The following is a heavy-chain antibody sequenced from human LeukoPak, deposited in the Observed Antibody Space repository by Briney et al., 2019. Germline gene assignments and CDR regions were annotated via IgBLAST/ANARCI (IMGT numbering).Heavy chain of an antibody. CDR1: GYTFAGYY. Sequence: ASVKVSCKASGYTFAGYYMHWVRQAPGQGLEWMGWINPNSGGTNYAQKFQGRVTMTRDTSISTAYMELSRLRSDDTAVYYCARDYSGCSSGWYDYWGQGTLVTVSS. CDR3: ARDYSGCSSGWYDY. J-gene: IGHJ4*02. CDR2: INPNSGGT. D-gene: IGHD6-19*01. V-gene: IGHV1-2*02.